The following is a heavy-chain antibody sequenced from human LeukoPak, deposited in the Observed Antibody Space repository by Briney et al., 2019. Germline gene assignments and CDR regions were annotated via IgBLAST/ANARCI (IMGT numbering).Heavy chain of an antibody. CDR3: ARVPYCSSTSCSPVDRHYYYMDV. CDR1: GYSISSGYY. CDR2: IYHSGST. D-gene: IGHD2-2*01. Sequence: SETLSLTCTVSGYSISSGYYWGWIRQPPGKGLEWIGSIYHSGSTYYNPSLKSRVTISVDTSKNQFSLKLSSVTAADTAVYYCARVPYCSSTSCSPVDRHYYYMDVWGKGTTVTVSS. J-gene: IGHJ6*03. V-gene: IGHV4-38-2*02.